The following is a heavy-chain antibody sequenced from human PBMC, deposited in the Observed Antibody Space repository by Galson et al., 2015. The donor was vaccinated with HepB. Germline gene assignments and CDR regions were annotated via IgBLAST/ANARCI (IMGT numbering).Heavy chain of an antibody. CDR2: IIPIFGTA. J-gene: IGHJ3*02. CDR3: ARVLHSISPYYDSSGYYPRGAEDI. Sequence: SVKVSCKASGGTFSSYAISWVRQAPGQGLEWMGGIIPIFGTANYAQKFQGRVTITADKSTSTAYMELSSLRSEDTAVYYCARVLHSISPYYDSSGYYPRGAEDIWGQGTMVTVSS. D-gene: IGHD3-22*01. V-gene: IGHV1-69*06. CDR1: GGTFSSYA.